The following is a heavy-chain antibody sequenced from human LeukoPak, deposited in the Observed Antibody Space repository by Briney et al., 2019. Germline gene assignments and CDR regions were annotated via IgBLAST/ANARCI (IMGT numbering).Heavy chain of an antibody. J-gene: IGHJ4*02. CDR2: TIPIFGTA. D-gene: IGHD2-2*01. CDR3: ARGSYCSSTSCYFDY. V-gene: IGHV1-69*13. CDR1: GGTFSSYA. Sequence: ASVKVSCKASGGTFSSYAISWVRQAPGQGLEWMGGTIPIFGTANYAQKFQGRVTITADESTSTAYMELSSLRSEDTAVYYCARGSYCSSTSCYFDYWGQGTLVTVSS.